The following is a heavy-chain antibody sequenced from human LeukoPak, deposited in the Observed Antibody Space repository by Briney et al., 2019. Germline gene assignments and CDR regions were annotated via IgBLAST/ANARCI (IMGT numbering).Heavy chain of an antibody. CDR2: IYSGGST. V-gene: IGHV3-53*05. J-gene: IGHJ6*02. Sequence: AGGSLRLSCAASGFTVSSSYMSWVRQAPGKGLEWVSVIYSGGSTYYADSVKGRFTISRDNSKNTLYLQMNSLRAEDTAVYYCAREGSDCSSTSCYFLYYYYYGMDVWGQGTTVTVSS. CDR1: GFTVSSSY. D-gene: IGHD2-2*01. CDR3: AREGSDCSSTSCYFLYYYYYGMDV.